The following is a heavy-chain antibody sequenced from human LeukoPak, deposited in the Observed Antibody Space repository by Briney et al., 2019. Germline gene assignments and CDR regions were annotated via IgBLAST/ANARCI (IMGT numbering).Heavy chain of an antibody. CDR2: IYSGGST. Sequence: PGGSLRLSCAASGFTVSSNYMSWVRQAPGKGLEWVSVIYSGGSTYYADSVKGRFTISRDNSKNTLYLQMNSLRAEDTAVYYCARGGTMIDDGMDVWGQGTTVTVSS. J-gene: IGHJ6*02. V-gene: IGHV3-53*01. CDR3: ARGGTMIDDGMDV. CDR1: GFTVSSNY. D-gene: IGHD3-22*01.